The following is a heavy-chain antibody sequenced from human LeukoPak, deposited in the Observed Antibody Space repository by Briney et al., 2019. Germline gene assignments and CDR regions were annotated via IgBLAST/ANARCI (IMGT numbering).Heavy chain of an antibody. J-gene: IGHJ4*02. Sequence: PGGSLRLSCAASGFTFDDYIMHWVRQAPGKGLEWVSLVSWDGDTTYYADSVKGRFTISRDNSKNSLYLQMNSLRAEDTAVYYCARDRYGDYDFDYWGQGTLVTVSS. CDR3: ARDRYGDYDFDY. V-gene: IGHV3-43*01. CDR2: VSWDGDTT. CDR1: GFTFDDYI. D-gene: IGHD4-17*01.